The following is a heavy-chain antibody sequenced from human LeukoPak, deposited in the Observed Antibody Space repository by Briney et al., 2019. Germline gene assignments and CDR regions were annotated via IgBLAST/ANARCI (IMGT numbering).Heavy chain of an antibody. CDR3: ARDATYYYDSSGYYYTY. D-gene: IGHD3-22*01. J-gene: IGHJ4*02. Sequence: QAGGSLRLSCAASGFTVSSNYMSWVRQAPGKGLEWVSVIYSGGSTYYADSVKGRFTISRDNSKNTLYLQMNSLRAEDTAVYYCARDATYYYDSSGYYYTYWGQGTLVTVSS. V-gene: IGHV3-53*01. CDR1: GFTVSSNY. CDR2: IYSGGST.